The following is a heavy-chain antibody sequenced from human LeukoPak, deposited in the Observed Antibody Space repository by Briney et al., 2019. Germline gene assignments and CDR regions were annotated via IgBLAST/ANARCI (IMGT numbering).Heavy chain of an antibody. CDR3: ARARSPTLGYFDL. D-gene: IGHD1-26*01. CDR2: IGTAGDT. V-gene: IGHV3-13*01. Sequence: PGGSLRLSCAASGFTFSSYAMSWVRQAPGKGLEWVSGIGTAGDTYYVGSVKCRFTISREDAQNSLYLQMNSLRAGDTAVYYCARARSPTLGYFDLWGRGTLVTVSS. CDR1: GFTFSSYA. J-gene: IGHJ2*01.